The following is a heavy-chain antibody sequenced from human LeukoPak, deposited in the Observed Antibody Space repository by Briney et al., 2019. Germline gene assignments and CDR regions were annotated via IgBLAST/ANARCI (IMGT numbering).Heavy chain of an antibody. CDR2: ISYDGSNK. CDR3: AKGSWNDVHTFDY. Sequence: GGSLRLSCAASGFTFSSYGMHWVRQAPGKGLEWVAVISYDGSNKYYADSVKGRFTISRDNSKNTLYLQMNSLRAEDTAVYYCAKGSWNDVHTFDYWGQGTLVTVSS. J-gene: IGHJ4*02. D-gene: IGHD1-1*01. CDR1: GFTFSSYG. V-gene: IGHV3-30*18.